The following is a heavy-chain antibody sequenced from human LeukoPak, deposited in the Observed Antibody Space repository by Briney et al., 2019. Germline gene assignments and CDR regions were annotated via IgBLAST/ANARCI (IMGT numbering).Heavy chain of an antibody. CDR3: ARVPPGITIFGVVITYYYYYMDV. CDR2: INSSGSN. Sequence: PSETLSLTCAVYGGSFSGYYWSWIRQPPGKGLEWIGEINSSGSNDYNPSLKSRVTISVDTSKNQFSLKLSSVTAADTAVYYCARVPPGITIFGVVITYYYYYMDVWGKGTTVTVSS. CDR1: GGSFSGYY. D-gene: IGHD3-3*01. J-gene: IGHJ6*03. V-gene: IGHV4-34*01.